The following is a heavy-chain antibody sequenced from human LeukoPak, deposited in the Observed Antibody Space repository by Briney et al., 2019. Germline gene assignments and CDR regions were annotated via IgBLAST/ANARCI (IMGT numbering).Heavy chain of an antibody. Sequence: ASVKVSCKASGYTFTSYGISWVRQAPGQGLEWMGWISAYNGNTNYAQKLQGRVTMTTDTSTSTAYMELRSLRSDDTAVYYCARSLYYYDSSGYSKKNNWFDPWGQGTPVTVSS. CDR3: ARSLYYYDSSGYSKKNNWFDP. CDR2: ISAYNGNT. D-gene: IGHD3-22*01. CDR1: GYTFTSYG. V-gene: IGHV1-18*01. J-gene: IGHJ5*02.